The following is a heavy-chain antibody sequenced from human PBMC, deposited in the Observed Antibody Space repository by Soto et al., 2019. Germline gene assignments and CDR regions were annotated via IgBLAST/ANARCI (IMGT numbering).Heavy chain of an antibody. CDR2: IYHTWST. CDR1: GDSISNSNW. V-gene: IGHV4-4*02. Sequence: KASETLSLTCTISGDSISNSNWRTWVRQPPGKGLEWIGEIYHTWSTNYNPSLNSRVTMSVDKSKNQFSLDLTSVTAADTAVYFCVRHPGSGRRGFDFWGQGTLVTVSS. J-gene: IGHJ4*02. CDR3: VRHPGSGRRGFDF. D-gene: IGHD3-10*01.